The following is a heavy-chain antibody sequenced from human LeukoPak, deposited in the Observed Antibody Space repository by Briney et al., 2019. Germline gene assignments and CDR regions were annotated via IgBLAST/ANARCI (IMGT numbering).Heavy chain of an antibody. CDR3: ARQPYTGVVGATRFDP. CDR1: GGSISSNNW. D-gene: IGHD1-26*01. CDR2: IYHSGST. V-gene: IGHV4-4*02. Sequence: SETLSLTCAVSGGSISSNNWWSWVRQPPGKGLEWIGEIYHSGSTNYNPSLKSRVTISVDKSKNQFSLTLTSVTAADTAIYYCARQPYTGVVGATRFDPWGQGTLVTVSS. J-gene: IGHJ5*02.